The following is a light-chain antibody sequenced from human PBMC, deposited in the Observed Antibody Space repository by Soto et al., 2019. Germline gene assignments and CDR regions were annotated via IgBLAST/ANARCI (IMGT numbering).Light chain of an antibody. J-gene: IGKJ1*01. Sequence: EIVLTQSPGTLSLSPGERATLSCRASQSVSSSYLAWYQQKPGQAHRLLIYGASSRATGIPARFSGSGSGTDFTLTISSLEPEDFAVYYCQQRSNWPQTFGQGTKV. CDR2: GAS. V-gene: IGKV3D-20*02. CDR3: QQRSNWPQT. CDR1: QSVSSSY.